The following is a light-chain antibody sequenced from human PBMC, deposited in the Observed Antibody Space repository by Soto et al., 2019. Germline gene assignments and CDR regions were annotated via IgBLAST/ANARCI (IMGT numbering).Light chain of an antibody. CDR2: LGS. Sequence: DSVRTQSPLSLPFTPGERASISSRSSQSLVHSNGDDYFDWYLQKAGQVPQLLIYLGSNRASGVPDRFSGSGSGTDFTLKISRVEAEDVGVYYCMQALQTARMFGQGTKVDIK. V-gene: IGKV2-28*01. CDR3: MQALQTARM. J-gene: IGKJ1*01. CDR1: QSLVHSNGDDY.